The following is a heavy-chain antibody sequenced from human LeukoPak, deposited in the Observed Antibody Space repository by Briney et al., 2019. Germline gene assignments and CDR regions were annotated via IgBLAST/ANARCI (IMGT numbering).Heavy chain of an antibody. V-gene: IGHV4-39*01. CDR2: IYYSGST. CDR3: ARGPAAAGDY. CDR1: GGSVSSNSYY. J-gene: IGHJ4*02. D-gene: IGHD6-13*01. Sequence: PSETLSLTCTVFGGSVSSNSYYWGWIRQPPGKGLEWIGSIYYSGSTYYNPSLKSRVTMSVDASRSQFSLELTSVTAADTAVYYCARGPAAAGDYWGQGTLVTVSS.